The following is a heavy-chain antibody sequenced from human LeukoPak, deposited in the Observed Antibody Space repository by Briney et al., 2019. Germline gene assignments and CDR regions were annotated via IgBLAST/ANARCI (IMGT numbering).Heavy chain of an antibody. J-gene: IGHJ4*02. D-gene: IGHD6-13*01. Sequence: PGGSLRLSCAASGFTFSSYSMNWVRQAPGKGLEWVSSISSISSYIYYADSVKGRFTISRDNAKNSLYLQMNSLRAEDTAVYYCASRLYSSSSVDYWGQGTLVTVSS. CDR3: ASRLYSSSSVDY. CDR1: GFTFSSYS. CDR2: ISSISSYI. V-gene: IGHV3-21*01.